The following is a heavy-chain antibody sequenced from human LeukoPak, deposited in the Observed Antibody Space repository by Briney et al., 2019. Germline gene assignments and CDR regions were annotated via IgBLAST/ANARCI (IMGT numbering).Heavy chain of an antibody. CDR2: IYHSGST. CDR1: GGSISSGGYS. Sequence: SETLSLTCAVSGGSISSGGYSWSWIRQPPGKGLEWIGYIYHSGSTYYNPSLKSRVTISVDTSKNQFSLKLSSVTAADTAVYYCARVRGIAAADVWGQGTTVTVSS. J-gene: IGHJ6*02. D-gene: IGHD6-13*01. V-gene: IGHV4-30-2*01. CDR3: ARVRGIAAADV.